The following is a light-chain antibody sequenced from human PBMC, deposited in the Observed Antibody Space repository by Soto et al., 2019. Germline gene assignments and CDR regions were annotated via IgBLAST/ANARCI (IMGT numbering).Light chain of an antibody. CDR1: SSDVGSYDL. Sequence: QSVLPQPASLSGSPGQSITISCTGTSSDVGSYDLVSWYQQHPGKAPRLIIYEVTKRPSGVSNRFSGSKSGSTASLTFSGLQSEDEADYCCCSYAGVSTSVFGTGTKVTVL. CDR2: EVT. CDR3: CSYAGVSTSV. V-gene: IGLV2-23*02. J-gene: IGLJ1*01.